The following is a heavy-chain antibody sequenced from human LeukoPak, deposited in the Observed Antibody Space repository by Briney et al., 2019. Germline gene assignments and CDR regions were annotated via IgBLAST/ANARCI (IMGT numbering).Heavy chain of an antibody. CDR1: GFTVSSDY. CDR2: IYSDGNT. V-gene: IGHV3-66*01. D-gene: IGHD5/OR15-5a*01. J-gene: IGHJ4*02. CDR3: ARSVWDY. Sequence: GGSLRLSCVASGFTVSSDYMSWVRQAPGKGLEWVSVIYSDGNTYYADSVKGRFTISRDNSKNTVYLQTNSLRAEDTAVYYCARSVWDYWGQGTLVTVSS.